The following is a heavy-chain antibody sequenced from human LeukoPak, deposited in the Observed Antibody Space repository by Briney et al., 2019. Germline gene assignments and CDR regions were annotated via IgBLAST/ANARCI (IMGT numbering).Heavy chain of an antibody. J-gene: IGHJ4*02. D-gene: IGHD1-26*01. CDR2: IIPIFGTA. CDR3: ARVFARGGEISGSYYYY. CDR1: GGAFSSYA. V-gene: IGHV1-69*05. Sequence: SVKVSCKASGGAFSSYAISWVRQAPGQGLEWMGGIIPIFGTANYAQKFQGRVTITTDESTSTAYMELSSLGSEDTAMYYCARVFARGGEISGSYYYYWGQGTLVTVSS.